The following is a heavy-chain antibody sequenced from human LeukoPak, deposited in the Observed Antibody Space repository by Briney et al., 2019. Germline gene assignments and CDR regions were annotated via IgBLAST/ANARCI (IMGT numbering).Heavy chain of an antibody. CDR1: GFTLSSYA. Sequence: GGSLTLSCAPSGFTLSSYAMSWVRHPPGKGREWVSAISGSGGSTYHAASVKGRFTISRDNSKNTLYPQMNSLRAEDTAVYYCARAGVGATGPDAFDIWGQGTMVTVSS. D-gene: IGHD1-26*01. J-gene: IGHJ3*02. V-gene: IGHV3-23*01. CDR3: ARAGVGATGPDAFDI. CDR2: ISGSGGST.